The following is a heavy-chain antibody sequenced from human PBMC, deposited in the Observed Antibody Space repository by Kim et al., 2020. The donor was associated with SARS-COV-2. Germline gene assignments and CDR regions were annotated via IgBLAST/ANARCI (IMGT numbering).Heavy chain of an antibody. Sequence: ASVKVSCKASGYTLSNYVLNWVRQAPGQSPEWVGWINAANGNTEYSEKFQGRVIITDDTSANTAYMELSSLRSEDTALYYCARALINTWSGSPFGPWGQGTLVTVSS. CDR2: INAANGNT. D-gene: IGHD2-8*02. CDR1: GYTLSNYV. V-gene: IGHV1-3*01. J-gene: IGHJ5*02. CDR3: ARALINTWSGSPFGP.